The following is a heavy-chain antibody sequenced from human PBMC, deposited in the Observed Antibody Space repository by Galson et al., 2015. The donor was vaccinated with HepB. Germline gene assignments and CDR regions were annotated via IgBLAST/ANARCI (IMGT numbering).Heavy chain of an antibody. V-gene: IGHV3-15*01. CDR3: TTLRLTIFGVDYY. D-gene: IGHD3-3*01. CDR2: IKSKTDGGTT. CDR1: GFTFKNVW. J-gene: IGHJ4*02. Sequence: SLRLSCAASGFTFKNVWMSWVRQAPGKGPEWVGRIKSKTDGGTTDYAAPVKGRFTISRDDSKDTLDLQMNSLKTEDTAVYYCTTLRLTIFGVDYYWGQGTLVTVSS.